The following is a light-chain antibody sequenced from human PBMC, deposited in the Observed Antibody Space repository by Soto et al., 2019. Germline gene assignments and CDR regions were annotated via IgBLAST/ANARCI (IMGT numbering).Light chain of an antibody. CDR1: QSVSTSY. Sequence: EIVLTQSPGTLSLSPGERATLSCRASQSVSTSYLAWYQQNPGQAPRLLIYGASSRATGIPDRFSGSGSGADFTLTISRLEPEDFAVYYWQQYGSVPLTFGGGTKVEIK. CDR2: GAS. V-gene: IGKV3-20*01. CDR3: QQYGSVPLT. J-gene: IGKJ4*01.